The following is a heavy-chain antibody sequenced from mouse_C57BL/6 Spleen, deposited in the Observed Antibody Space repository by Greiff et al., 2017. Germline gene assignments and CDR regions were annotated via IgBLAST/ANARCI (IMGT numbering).Heavy chain of an antibody. V-gene: IGHV1-15*01. CDR2: IDPETGGT. Sequence: VQLQQSGAELVRPGASVTLSCKASGYTFTDYEMHWVKQTPVHGLEWIGAIDPETGGTAYNQKFKGKAILTAAKSSSTAYMELRSLTSADSAVSDCSRAYGGVKGYFDVWGTGTTVTVSS. CDR1: GYTFTDYE. D-gene: IGHD1-1*02. J-gene: IGHJ1*03. CDR3: SRAYGGVKGYFDV.